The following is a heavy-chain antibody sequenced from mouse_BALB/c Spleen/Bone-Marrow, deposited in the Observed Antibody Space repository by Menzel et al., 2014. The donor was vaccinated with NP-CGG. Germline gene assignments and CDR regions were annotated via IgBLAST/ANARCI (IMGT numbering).Heavy chain of an antibody. D-gene: IGHD4-1*02. CDR1: GFTFSSYG. CDR3: ALNGDSAY. Sequence: EVMLVESGGDLVEPGGSLKLSCAASGFTFSSYGMSWVRQTPDKRLEWVATINNGGTYTYYPDSVKGRFTISRDNAKNTLCLQMSSLKSDDTAMYYCALNGDSAYWGQGTLVTVSA. V-gene: IGHV5-6*01. J-gene: IGHJ3*01. CDR2: INNGGTYT.